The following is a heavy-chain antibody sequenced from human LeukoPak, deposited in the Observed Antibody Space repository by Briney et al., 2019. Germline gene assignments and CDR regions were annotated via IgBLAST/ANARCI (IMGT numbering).Heavy chain of an antibody. D-gene: IGHD6-13*01. CDR3: AKEGGYSSSWLTFDS. CDR1: GFTFSSYA. CDR2: LISSGGST. V-gene: IGHV3-23*01. Sequence: PGGSLRLSCAASGFTFSSYAMSWVRQAPGKGLEWVSTLISSGGSTYYADSVKGRFTISRDNSKNTLYLQMNSLRAEDTAVYYCAKEGGYSSSWLTFDSWGQGTLVTVSS. J-gene: IGHJ4*02.